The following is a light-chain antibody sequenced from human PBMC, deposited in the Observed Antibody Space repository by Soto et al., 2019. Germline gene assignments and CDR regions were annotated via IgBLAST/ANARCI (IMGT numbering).Light chain of an antibody. CDR2: AAS. CDR3: QQFNSLPVT. CDR1: QGISSY. Sequence: DIQLTQSPSFLSASVGDRVTITCRASQGISSYLAWYQQEPGKAPKLLIYAASTLQGGVPSRFSGSGSGTEFTLTISSLQAEDFATFYCQQFNSLPVTFGQGTKLEIK. V-gene: IGKV1-9*01. J-gene: IGKJ2*01.